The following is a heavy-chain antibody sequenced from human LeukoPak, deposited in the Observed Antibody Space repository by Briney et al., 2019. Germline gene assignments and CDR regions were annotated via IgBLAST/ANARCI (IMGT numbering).Heavy chain of an antibody. CDR1: GFPFRAYG. V-gene: IGHV3-30*02. CDR2: IRYDGTSK. Sequence: PGGSLRLSCATSGFPFRAYGIHWVRQAAGKGLGWVAFIRYDGTSKYYIDSVKGRFSISRDTSMNTVSLQMNSLRDEDTAVYYCAKEDKGYSFGFDAFDTWGQGTMVTVSA. CDR3: AKEDKGYSFGFDAFDT. J-gene: IGHJ3*02. D-gene: IGHD5-18*01.